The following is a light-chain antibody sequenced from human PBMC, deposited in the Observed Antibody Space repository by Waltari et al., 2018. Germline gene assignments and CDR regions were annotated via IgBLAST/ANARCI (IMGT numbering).Light chain of an antibody. J-gene: IGKJ5*01. V-gene: IGKV3-15*01. Sequence: EIVMTQSPATLSVSPGERATLSCSASQSVSSNLAWYQQKPGQAPRLLIYGASTRATGIPARFSVSGSGTEFTLTISSLQSEDFAVYYCQQYKNWPPRSTFGQGTRLEIK. CDR2: GAS. CDR3: QQYKNWPPRST. CDR1: QSVSSN.